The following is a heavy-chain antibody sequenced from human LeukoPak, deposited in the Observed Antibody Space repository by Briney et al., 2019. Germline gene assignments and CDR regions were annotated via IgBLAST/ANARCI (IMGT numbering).Heavy chain of an antibody. D-gene: IGHD3-22*01. J-gene: IGHJ4*02. V-gene: IGHV3-48*04. CDR2: ITGSGVTT. CDR3: ARAGQYYYDSSGNFDY. Sequence: GGSLRLSCAASGFAFSNYGINWVRQAPGKGLEWVSGITGSGVTTYYADSVKGRFTISRDNAKNSLYLQMNSLRAEDTAVYYCARAGQYYYDSSGNFDYWGQGTLVTVSS. CDR1: GFAFSNYG.